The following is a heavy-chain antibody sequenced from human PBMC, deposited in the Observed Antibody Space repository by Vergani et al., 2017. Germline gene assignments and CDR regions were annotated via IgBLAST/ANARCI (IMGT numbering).Heavy chain of an antibody. CDR1: GGSISPSY. J-gene: IGHJ4*02. CDR3: AREDSGSVGWIAY. V-gene: IGHV4-4*07. D-gene: IGHD6-6*01. CDR2: IYTSEST. Sequence: QVQLQESGPGLVKPSETLSLTCIVSGGSISPSYWGWIRQPAGKGLEWIGRIYTSESTNYNPSLKSRVTMSVDTSKNQFSLKLSSVTAADTAVYYCAREDSGSVGWIAYSGQGTLVTVSS.